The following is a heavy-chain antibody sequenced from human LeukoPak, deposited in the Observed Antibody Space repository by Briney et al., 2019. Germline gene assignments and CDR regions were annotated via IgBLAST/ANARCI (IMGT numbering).Heavy chain of an antibody. CDR2: ISSSSSTI. CDR3: ARDPRYCSSTSCQPDY. Sequence: PGGPLRLSCAASGFTFSSYSMNWVRQAPGKGLEWVSYISSSSSTIYYADSVKGRFTISRDNAKNSLYLQMNSLRAEDTAVYYCARDPRYCSSTSCQPDYWGQGTLVTVSS. D-gene: IGHD2-2*01. CDR1: GFTFSSYS. J-gene: IGHJ4*02. V-gene: IGHV3-48*01.